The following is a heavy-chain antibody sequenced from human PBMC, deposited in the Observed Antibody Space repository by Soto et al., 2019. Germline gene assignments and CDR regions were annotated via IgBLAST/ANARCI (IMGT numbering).Heavy chain of an antibody. CDR1: GFTFSSYA. V-gene: IGHV3-23*01. Sequence: EVQLLESGGGLVQPGGSLRLSCAASGFTFSSYAMSWVRQAPGKGLEWVSAISGSGGSTYYADSVKGRFTISRDNSKNTLSLQMNSLRAEDTAVYYCAKDGGIAARPWRYWFDPWGQGTLVTVSS. J-gene: IGHJ5*02. D-gene: IGHD6-6*01. CDR2: ISGSGGST. CDR3: AKDGGIAARPWRYWFDP.